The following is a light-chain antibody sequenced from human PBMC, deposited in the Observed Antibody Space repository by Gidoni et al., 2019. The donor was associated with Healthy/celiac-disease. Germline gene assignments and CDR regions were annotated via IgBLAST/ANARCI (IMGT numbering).Light chain of an antibody. CDR1: QSVSSY. Sequence: LSRSRATLSFAPGERTTRSCRASQSVSSYLDWYQQKPGQAPRLLIYDASNRATGIPARFSGSWSGTDFTLTISSLEPEDFAVYYCQQRSNWPPGITFGGGTKVEIK. J-gene: IGKJ4*01. CDR3: QQRSNWPPGIT. V-gene: IGKV3-11*01. CDR2: DAS.